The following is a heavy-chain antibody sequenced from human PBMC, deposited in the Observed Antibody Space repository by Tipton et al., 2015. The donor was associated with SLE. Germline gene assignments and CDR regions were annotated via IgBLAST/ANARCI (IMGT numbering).Heavy chain of an antibody. CDR1: GFTFSSYG. CDR3: ARDKTVLIPSYGMDV. Sequence: SLRLSCAASGFTFSSYGMHWVRQAPGKGLEWAAVISHDGSDKHYAGSVKGRFTISRDNSKNTLYLQMNSLRAEDTAVYYCARDKTVLIPSYGMDVWGQGTTVTVSS. J-gene: IGHJ6*02. CDR2: ISHDGSDK. V-gene: IGHV3-30*03. D-gene: IGHD2-21*02.